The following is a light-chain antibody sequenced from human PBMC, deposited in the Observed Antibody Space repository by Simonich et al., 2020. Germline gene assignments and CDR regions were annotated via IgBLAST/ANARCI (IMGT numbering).Light chain of an antibody. CDR1: QSVFYSSNNKNY. CDR3: QQYYSTPWT. V-gene: IGKV4-1*01. Sequence: DIVMTQSPDSLAVSLGERATINCKSSQSVFYSSNNKNYLAVYQQKPGQPPKMLIYWASTRESGVPDRFSGSGSGTDFTLTISSLQAEDVAVYYCQQYYSTPWTFGQGTKVEIK. J-gene: IGKJ1*01. CDR2: WAS.